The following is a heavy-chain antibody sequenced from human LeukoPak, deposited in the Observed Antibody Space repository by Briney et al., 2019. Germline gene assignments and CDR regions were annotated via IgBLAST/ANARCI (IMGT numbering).Heavy chain of an antibody. CDR2: IYYSGST. CDR1: GGSVSSGSYY. J-gene: IGHJ4*02. CDR3: ARGFASSWYYFDY. Sequence: SETLSLTCTVSGGSVSSGSYYWSWIRQPPGKGLEWIGYIYYSGSTNYNPSLKSRVTISVDTSKNQFSLKLSSVTAADTAVYYCARGFASSWYYFDYWGQGTLVTVSS. D-gene: IGHD6-13*01. V-gene: IGHV4-61*01.